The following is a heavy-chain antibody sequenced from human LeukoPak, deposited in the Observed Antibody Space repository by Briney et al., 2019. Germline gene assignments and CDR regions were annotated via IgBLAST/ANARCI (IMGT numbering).Heavy chain of an antibody. CDR1: GGSISSSTYY. V-gene: IGHV4-39*07. D-gene: IGHD3-10*01. CDR2: IYYRGST. J-gene: IGHJ6*03. Sequence: SETLSLTCTVSGGSISSSTYYWGWIRQPPGKGLEWIGSIYYRGSTYYNPSLKSRVTISVDTSKNQFSLKLSSVTAADTAVYYCGRLGNYYYDYMDVWGKGTTATVSS. CDR3: GRLGNYYYDYMDV.